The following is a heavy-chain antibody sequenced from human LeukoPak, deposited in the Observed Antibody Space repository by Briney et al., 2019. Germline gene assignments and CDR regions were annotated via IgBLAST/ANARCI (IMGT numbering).Heavy chain of an antibody. Sequence: GGSLRLSCAASGFTLTNFWMSWVRQAPGKGLVWVSRINSDGSSTSYADSVKGRFTISRDNAKNTLYLQMNSLRAEDTAVYYCAREFTYYDFWSGYGYYWGQGTLVTVSS. CDR3: AREFTYYDFWSGYGYY. J-gene: IGHJ4*02. CDR2: INSDGSST. V-gene: IGHV3-74*01. D-gene: IGHD3-3*01. CDR1: GFTLTNFW.